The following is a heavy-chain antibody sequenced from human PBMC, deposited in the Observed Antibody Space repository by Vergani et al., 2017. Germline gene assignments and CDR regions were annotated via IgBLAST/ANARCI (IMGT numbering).Heavy chain of an antibody. J-gene: IGHJ5*02. CDR2: IYYSGST. CDR3: ARMKGPSNWFDP. CDR1: GGSISSSSYY. V-gene: IGHV4-39*01. Sequence: QLQLQESGPGLVKPSETLSLTCTVSGGSISSSSYYWGWIRQPPGKGLEWIGSIYYSGSTYYNPSLKSRVTISVDTSKNQFSLKLSSVTAADTAVYYCARMKGPSNWFDPWGQGTLVTVSS.